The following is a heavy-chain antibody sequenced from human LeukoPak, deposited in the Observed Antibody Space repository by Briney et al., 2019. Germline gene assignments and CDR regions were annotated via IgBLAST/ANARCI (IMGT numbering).Heavy chain of an antibody. CDR3: ARALRPRQWLVGNWFDP. D-gene: IGHD6-19*01. CDR2: MNPNSGNT. V-gene: IGHV1-8*01. Sequence: ASVKVSCKASGYTFTSYDINWVRQATGQGLEWMGWMNPNSGNTGYAQKFQGRVTMTRNTSISTAYMELSSLRSEDTAVYYCARALRPRQWLVGNWFDPWGQGTLVTVSS. J-gene: IGHJ5*02. CDR1: GYTFTSYD.